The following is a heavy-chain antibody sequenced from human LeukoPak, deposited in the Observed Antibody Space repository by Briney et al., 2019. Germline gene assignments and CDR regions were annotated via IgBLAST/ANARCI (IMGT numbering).Heavy chain of an antibody. CDR2: MNPNSGNT. CDR1: GYTFTSYD. CDR3: ATRVGGWLPMP. D-gene: IGHD5-12*01. V-gene: IGHV1-8*01. Sequence: ASVKVSCKASGYTFTSYDINWARQATGQGLEWMGWMNPNSGNTGYAQKFQGRVTMTRNTSISTAYKELSSLRSEDTAVYYCATRVGGWLPMPWGQGTLVTVSS. J-gene: IGHJ5*02.